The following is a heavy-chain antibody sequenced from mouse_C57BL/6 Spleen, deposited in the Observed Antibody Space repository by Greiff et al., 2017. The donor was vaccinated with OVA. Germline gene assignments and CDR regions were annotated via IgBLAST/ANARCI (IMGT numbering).Heavy chain of an antibody. D-gene: IGHD1-1*01. Sequence: QVQLQQPGAELVMPGASVKLSCQASGYTFTSYWMHWVKQRPGQGLEWIGEIDPSDSYTNYNQKFKGKSTLTVDKSSSTAYMQLSSLTSEDSAVYYCARGVYEGYFDVGGTGTTVTVSS. CDR1: GYTFTSYW. V-gene: IGHV1-69*01. J-gene: IGHJ1*03. CDR2: IDPSDSYT. CDR3: ARGVYEGYFDV.